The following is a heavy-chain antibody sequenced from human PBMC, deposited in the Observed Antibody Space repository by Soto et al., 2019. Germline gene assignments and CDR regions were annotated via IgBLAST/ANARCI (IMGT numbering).Heavy chain of an antibody. CDR3: ARGIYGSGINWFDP. Sequence: PSETLSLTCTVSGGSISSGGYYWSWIRQHPGKGLEWIGYIYYSGSTYYNKSLKSRVTISVDTSKKQISLKLNSVTAADTAVYYCARGIYGSGINWFDPWGQGTLVTVSS. J-gene: IGHJ5*02. V-gene: IGHV4-31*03. D-gene: IGHD3-10*01. CDR1: GGSISSGGYY. CDR2: IYYSGST.